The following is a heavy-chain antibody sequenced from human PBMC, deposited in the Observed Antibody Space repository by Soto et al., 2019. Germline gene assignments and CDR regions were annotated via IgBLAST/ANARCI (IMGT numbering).Heavy chain of an antibody. Sequence: EVQLVESGGGLVQPGGSLRLSCSASGFTFSSYAMHWVRQAPGKGLEYVSAISSNGGSTYYADSVKGRFTISRDNSKNTLYLQMSSLRAEDTAVYYCARDGGMVRGVIDVWGQGTTVTVSS. CDR1: GFTFSSYA. J-gene: IGHJ6*02. V-gene: IGHV3-64D*06. CDR2: ISSNGGST. D-gene: IGHD3-10*01. CDR3: ARDGGMVRGVIDV.